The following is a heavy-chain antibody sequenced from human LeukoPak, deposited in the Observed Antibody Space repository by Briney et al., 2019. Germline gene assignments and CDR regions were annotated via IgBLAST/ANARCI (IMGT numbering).Heavy chain of an antibody. J-gene: IGHJ4*02. CDR2: IYSGGRT. Sequence: GGSLRLSCAASGFTDSSNYMSWVRQAPGKGLEWVSVIYSGGRTYYAGSVKGRFTISRDNSKNTLYLQINSLRAEDTAVYYCARVSGYYFNYFDYWGPGNPGHRLL. CDR3: ARVSGYYFNYFDY. V-gene: IGHV3-53*01. D-gene: IGHD3-22*01. CDR1: GFTDSSNY.